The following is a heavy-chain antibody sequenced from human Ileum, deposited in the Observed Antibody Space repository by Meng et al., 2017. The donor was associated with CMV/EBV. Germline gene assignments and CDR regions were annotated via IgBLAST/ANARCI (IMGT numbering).Heavy chain of an antibody. Sequence: LACAASGFPFGPFYMPWVRQAPGKGLEWVSYITGSGDIIYYADSVKGRFTISRDNAKSSLYLEINSLRAEDTAVYYCARGNYGFDYWGQGTLVTVSS. CDR2: ITGSGDII. V-gene: IGHV3-11*01. J-gene: IGHJ4*02. D-gene: IGHD4-17*01. CDR3: ARGNYGFDY. CDR1: GFPFGPFY.